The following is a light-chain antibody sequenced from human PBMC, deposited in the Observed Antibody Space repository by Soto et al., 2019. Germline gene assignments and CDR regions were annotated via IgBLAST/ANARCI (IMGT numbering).Light chain of an antibody. J-gene: IGKJ1*01. Sequence: EIVLTQSPGTLSLSPGERATLSCRASQSVTSTYLAWYQQKPGQAPRLLIYGASSRAIGIPDRFSGSGSGTEFTLTISSLQSEDFAVYHCQHYNAFPWPFGQGTKVDIK. V-gene: IGKV3-20*01. CDR1: QSVTSTY. CDR2: GAS. CDR3: QHYNAFPWP.